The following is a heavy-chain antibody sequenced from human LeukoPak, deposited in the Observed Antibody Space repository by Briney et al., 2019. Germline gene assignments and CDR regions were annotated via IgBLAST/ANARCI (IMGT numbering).Heavy chain of an antibody. CDR2: INWNGGST. J-gene: IGHJ5*01. Sequence: GGSLRLSCAASGFXVDDYGISWVRQAPGKGLEWVSCINWNGGSTGYADSVKGRFTISRDNAENSLYLQMNSLRAEDTALYYCARNGGRSSSWFVYWGQGTLVTVSS. V-gene: IGHV3-20*04. CDR3: ARNGGRSSSWFVY. CDR1: GFXVDDYG. D-gene: IGHD6-13*01.